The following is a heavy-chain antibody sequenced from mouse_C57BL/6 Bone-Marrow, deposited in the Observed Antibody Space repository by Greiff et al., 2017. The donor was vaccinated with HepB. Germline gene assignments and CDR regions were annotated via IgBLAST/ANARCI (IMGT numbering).Heavy chain of an antibody. CDR3: ARNRFITTVVAPFDY. V-gene: IGHV2-2*01. D-gene: IGHD1-1*01. Sequence: VKLVESGPGLVQPSQSLSITCTVSGFSLTSYGVHWVRQSPGKGLEWLGVIWSGGSTDYNAAFISRLSISKDNSKSQVFFKMNSLQADDTAIYYCARNRFITTVVAPFDYWGQGTTLTVSS. CDR2: IWSGGST. CDR1: GFSLTSYG. J-gene: IGHJ2*01.